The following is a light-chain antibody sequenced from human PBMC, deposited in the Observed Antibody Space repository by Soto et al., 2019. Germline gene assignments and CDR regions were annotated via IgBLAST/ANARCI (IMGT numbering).Light chain of an antibody. CDR3: SSYTSGTTAVV. V-gene: IGLV2-14*01. J-gene: IGLJ3*02. CDR1: SSDVGGYKY. Sequence: QSALTQPASVSASPGQSITISCSGTSSDVGGYKYVSWYQQHPDKAPKLVIYQVTNRPSGVSNRFSGSKSGNTASLTISGVQPEDEADYYCSSYTSGTTAVVFGGGTKVTVL. CDR2: QVT.